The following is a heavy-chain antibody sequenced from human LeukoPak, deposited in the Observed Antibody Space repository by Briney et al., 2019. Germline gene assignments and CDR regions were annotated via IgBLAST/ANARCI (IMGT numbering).Heavy chain of an antibody. CDR3: ARDGRDSSWYFH. CDR1: GYSISTSNW. CDR2: IYYSGST. V-gene: IGHV4-28*03. Sequence: PSETLSLTCAVSGYSISTSNWWGWIRQPPGKGLEWIGYIYYSGSTHYNPFLKSRVTMSVDASQNQFSLKLTSVTAADTAVYYCARDGRDSSWYFHWGQGTLVTVSS. J-gene: IGHJ4*02. D-gene: IGHD6-13*01.